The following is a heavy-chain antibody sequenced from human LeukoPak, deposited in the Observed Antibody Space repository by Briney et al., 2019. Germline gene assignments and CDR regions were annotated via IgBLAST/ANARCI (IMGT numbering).Heavy chain of an antibody. Sequence: GGSLRLSCAASGFTFSSYSMNWVRQAPGKGLEWISYVSYSSSTIYYADSLKGRFTISRDNAKNSLYLQMNSLRDEDTAVYYCARDAHIVRGVNPLDYWGQGTLVTVSS. J-gene: IGHJ4*02. CDR3: ARDAHIVRGVNPLDY. D-gene: IGHD3-10*01. CDR1: GFTFSSYS. V-gene: IGHV3-48*02. CDR2: VSYSSSTI.